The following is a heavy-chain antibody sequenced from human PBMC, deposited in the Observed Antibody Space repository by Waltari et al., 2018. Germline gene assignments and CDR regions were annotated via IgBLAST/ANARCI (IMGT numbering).Heavy chain of an antibody. CDR1: GFTFSSYS. Sequence: EVQLVESGGGLVQPGGSLRLSCADSGFTFSSYSMNWVRQAPGKGLEWVSHISISGITIYYADSVKGLFTISRDNAKNSLYLQMNSLRAEDTAVYYCASHPRIAAAGTRDYWGQGTLVTVSS. CDR2: ISISGITI. V-gene: IGHV3-48*01. CDR3: ASHPRIAAAGTRDY. J-gene: IGHJ4*02. D-gene: IGHD6-13*01.